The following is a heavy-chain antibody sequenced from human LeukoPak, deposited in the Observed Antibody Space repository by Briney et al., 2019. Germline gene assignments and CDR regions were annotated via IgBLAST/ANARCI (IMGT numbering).Heavy chain of an antibody. D-gene: IGHD2-2*01. V-gene: IGHV4-4*07. J-gene: IGHJ4*02. CDR2: IYTFDNT. Sequence: PSETLSLTCTVSGGSIRGYYWTWIRQPAGKGLEWIGRIYTFDNTNYNPSLKSRVTMSIDTSNNQFSLKLDSVTAADAAIYYCAREWGSTSPRPLDSWGQGSLVTVSS. CDR3: AREWGSTSPRPLDS. CDR1: GGSIRGYY.